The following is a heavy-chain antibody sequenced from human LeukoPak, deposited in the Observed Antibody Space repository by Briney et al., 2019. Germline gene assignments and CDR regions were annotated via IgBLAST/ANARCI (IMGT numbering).Heavy chain of an antibody. V-gene: IGHV3-53*01. CDR1: GFTVNNNF. D-gene: IGHD3-3*01. CDR3: AKVGVEFHYYYYMDV. Sequence: GGSLRLSCAASGFTVNNNFLSWVRQAPGKGLEWVSVIYGGGATYYADSVKGRFIISRDNSKNTLYLQMDSLRAEDTALYFCAKVGVEFHYYYYMDVWGKGTTVAVSS. CDR2: IYGGGAT. J-gene: IGHJ6*03.